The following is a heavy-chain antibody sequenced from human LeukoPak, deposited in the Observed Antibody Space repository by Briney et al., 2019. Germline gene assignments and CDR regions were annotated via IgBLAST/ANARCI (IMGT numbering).Heavy chain of an antibody. CDR3: AREYYDILTGYSVYYYYYYMDV. Sequence: SEPLSLTCTVSGGSISSDTSHWGWIRQPPGKGLEWIGSIHYTGRTYYNPSLKSRVTISVDTSKNQFSLKLSSVTAADTAVYYCAREYYDILTGYSVYYYYYYMDVWGKGTTVTISS. CDR1: GGSISSDTSH. J-gene: IGHJ6*03. V-gene: IGHV4-39*07. D-gene: IGHD3-9*01. CDR2: IHYTGRT.